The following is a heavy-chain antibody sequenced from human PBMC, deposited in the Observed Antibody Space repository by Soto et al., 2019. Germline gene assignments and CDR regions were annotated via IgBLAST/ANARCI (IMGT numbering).Heavy chain of an antibody. Sequence: GESLKISCKGSGYSFTSYWIGWVRQMPGKGLEWMGIIYPGDSDTRYSPSFQGQVTISADKSISTAYLQWSSLKASDTAMYYCASAPYYYDSSGYYGLYGMDVWGQGTTVTVSS. CDR1: GYSFTSYW. J-gene: IGHJ6*02. D-gene: IGHD3-22*01. CDR3: ASAPYYYDSSGYYGLYGMDV. CDR2: IYPGDSDT. V-gene: IGHV5-51*01.